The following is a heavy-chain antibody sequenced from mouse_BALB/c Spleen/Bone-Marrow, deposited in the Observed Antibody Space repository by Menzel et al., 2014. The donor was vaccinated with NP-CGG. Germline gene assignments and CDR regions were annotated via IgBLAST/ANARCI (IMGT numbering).Heavy chain of an antibody. J-gene: IGHJ3*01. CDR2: INPSTGYT. D-gene: IGHD2-3*01. CDR1: GHTFTSYW. V-gene: IGHV1-7*01. Sequence: QVQLQQSGAELAKPGAPVKMSCKASGHTFTSYWMHWVKQRPGQGLEWIGYINPSTGYTEYNQKFKDKATLTADKSSSTAYMQLSSLTSEDSAVYYCARYDGYEAYWGQGTLVTVSA. CDR3: ARYDGYEAY.